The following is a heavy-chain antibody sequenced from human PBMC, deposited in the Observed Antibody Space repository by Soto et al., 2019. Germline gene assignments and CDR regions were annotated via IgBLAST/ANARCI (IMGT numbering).Heavy chain of an antibody. J-gene: IGHJ6*03. V-gene: IGHV4-31*02. D-gene: IGHD1-7*01. CDR3: ARAMGYNWNYGYMDV. Sequence: SETLSVSRTVSGGMPSSGGDYLCCIRQHPGKGLEWIGYIYYSGSTYYNPSLKSRVTISVDTSKNQFSLKLSSVTAADTAVYYCARAMGYNWNYGYMDVWGKGTTVT. CDR2: IYYSGST. CDR1: GGMPSSGGDY.